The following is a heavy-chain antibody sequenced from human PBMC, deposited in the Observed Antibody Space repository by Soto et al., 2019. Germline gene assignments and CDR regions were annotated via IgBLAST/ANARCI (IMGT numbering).Heavy chain of an antibody. CDR1: SGSISSSNW. Sequence: QVQLQESGPGLVKPSGTLSLTCAVSSGSISSSNWWSWVRQPPGKGLEWIGEISHSGSTNYNPSLKGRVTISGDKSKNPFSLQLSSVAAADTAVYYCATHVTGGDYWGQGTLVTVSS. D-gene: IGHD7-27*01. CDR3: ATHVTGGDY. CDR2: ISHSGST. J-gene: IGHJ4*02. V-gene: IGHV4-4*02.